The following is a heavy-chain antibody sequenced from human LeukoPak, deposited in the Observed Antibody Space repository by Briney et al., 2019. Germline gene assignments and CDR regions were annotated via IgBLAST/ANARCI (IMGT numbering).Heavy chain of an antibody. J-gene: IGHJ5*02. D-gene: IGHD3-9*01. CDR1: GGSISSYY. V-gene: IGHV4-34*01. Sequence: SETLSLTCTVSGGSISSYYWSWIRQPPGKGLEWIGEINHSGSTNYNPSLKSRVTISVDTSKNQFSLKLSSVTAADTAVYYCARGGAYYDILTGYSSRVYNWFDPWGQGTLVAVSS. CDR2: INHSGST. CDR3: ARGGAYYDILTGYSSRVYNWFDP.